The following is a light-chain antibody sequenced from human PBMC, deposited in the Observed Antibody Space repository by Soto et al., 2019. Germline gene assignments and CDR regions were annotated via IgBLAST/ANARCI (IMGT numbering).Light chain of an antibody. CDR3: QQYNNWPPIT. J-gene: IGKJ5*01. Sequence: EIVLTQSRGTLSVSQGEGVTLSCRARQSVNNKVAWYQQKPGRAPRLLIFGASTRATGIPARFSGSGSVTEFTLTISSLQSEDFAVYYCQQYNNWPPITFGQGTRLEIK. CDR2: GAS. V-gene: IGKV3-15*01. CDR1: QSVNNK.